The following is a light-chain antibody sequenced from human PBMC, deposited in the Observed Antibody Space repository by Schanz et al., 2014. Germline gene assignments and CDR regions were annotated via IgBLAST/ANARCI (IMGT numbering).Light chain of an antibody. CDR2: EGI. V-gene: IGLV2-8*01. Sequence: QSALTQPPSASGSPGQSVTISCTGTSSDVGGYNFVSWYQHHPGKAPQLMIYEGIKRPSGVSDRFSGSKSGNTASLTVSGLQAEDEADYYCSSYGGNLGVFGTGTKLTVL. CDR1: SSDVGGYNF. J-gene: IGLJ1*01. CDR3: SSYGGNLGV.